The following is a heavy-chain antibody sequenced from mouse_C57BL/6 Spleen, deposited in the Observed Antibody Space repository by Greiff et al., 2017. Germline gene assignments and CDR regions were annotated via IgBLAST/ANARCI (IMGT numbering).Heavy chain of an antibody. D-gene: IGHD2-5*01. Sequence: VKLQESGPELVKPGASVKLSCKASGYTFTSYDINWVKQRPGQGLEWIGWIYPRDGSTKYNEKFKGQATLTVDTSSTTAYMELHLLTSDDSAVYFCARGVTSPYWYFDVWGTGTTVTVSS. J-gene: IGHJ1*03. CDR3: ARGVTSPYWYFDV. CDR1: GYTFTSYD. V-gene: IGHV1-85*01. CDR2: IYPRDGST.